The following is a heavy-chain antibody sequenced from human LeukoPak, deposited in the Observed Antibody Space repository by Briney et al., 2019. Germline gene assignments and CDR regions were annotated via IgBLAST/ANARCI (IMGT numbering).Heavy chain of an antibody. J-gene: IGHJ3*02. CDR3: ATSRITMVRGVSGAFDI. CDR1: GYTFTDYY. D-gene: IGHD3-10*01. V-gene: IGHV1-69-2*01. CDR2: VDPEDGET. Sequence: ASVKVSCKVPGYTFTDYYMHWVQQAPGKGLEWMGLVDPEDGETIYAEKFQGRVTITADTSTDTAYMELSSLRSEDTAVYYCATSRITMVRGVSGAFDIWGQGTMVTVSS.